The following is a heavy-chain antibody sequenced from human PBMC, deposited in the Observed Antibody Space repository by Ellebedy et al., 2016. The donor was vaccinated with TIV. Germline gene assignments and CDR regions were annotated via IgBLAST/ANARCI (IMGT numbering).Heavy chain of an antibody. V-gene: IGHV3-23*01. CDR2: ISGSGGST. CDR1: GFTFSSYG. J-gene: IGHJ4*02. CDR3: AKGRWLGNADYFDY. Sequence: GESLKISXAASGFTFSSYGMSWVRQAPGKGLEWVSGISGSGGSTYYADSVKGRFTISRDNSKNTVYLQMNSLRAEDTAVYYCAKGRWLGNADYFDYWGQGTLVTVSS. D-gene: IGHD5-24*01.